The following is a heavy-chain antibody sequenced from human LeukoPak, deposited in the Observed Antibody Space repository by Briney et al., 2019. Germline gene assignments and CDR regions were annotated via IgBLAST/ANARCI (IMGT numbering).Heavy chain of an antibody. D-gene: IGHD4-17*01. Sequence: SETLSLTCAVYGGSFSGHYWSWIRQPPGKGLEWIGEIIHSGSTNYNPSLKTRVTISADTSKNQFSLKLSSVTAADTAVYYCARGTMTTVTYYFDYWGQGTMLTVSS. CDR2: IIHSGST. CDR1: GGSFSGHY. CDR3: ARGTMTTVTYYFDY. V-gene: IGHV4-34*01. J-gene: IGHJ4*02.